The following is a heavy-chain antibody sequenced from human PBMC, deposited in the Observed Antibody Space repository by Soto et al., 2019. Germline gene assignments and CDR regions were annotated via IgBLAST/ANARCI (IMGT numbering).Heavy chain of an antibody. J-gene: IGHJ5*02. V-gene: IGHV3-23*01. CDR2: ISGSGGST. Sequence: PGGSLRLSRAASGFTFSSYAMSWVRQAPGKGLEWVLAISGSGGSTYYADSVKGRFTISRDNSKNTLYLQMNSLRAEDTAVYYCAKDPPYDFWSGYSSFDPWGQGTLVTVSS. CDR3: AKDPPYDFWSGYSSFDP. D-gene: IGHD3-3*01. CDR1: GFTFSSYA.